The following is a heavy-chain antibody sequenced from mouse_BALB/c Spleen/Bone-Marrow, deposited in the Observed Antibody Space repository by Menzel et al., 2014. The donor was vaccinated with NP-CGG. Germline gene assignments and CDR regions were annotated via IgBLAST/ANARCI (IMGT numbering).Heavy chain of an antibody. CDR1: GYAFTNYF. Sequence: VKLQESGAELVRPGTLVKVSCKASGYAFTNYFIEWVKQRPGQGLEWIGGINPGSGGTNYNEKFKGKATLTADKSSTTAYMQLSSLTSDDSAVYFCARELGVFGYWGQGTLVTVSA. V-gene: IGHV1-54*01. CDR2: INPGSGGT. J-gene: IGHJ3*01. CDR3: ARELGVFGY. D-gene: IGHD3-1*01.